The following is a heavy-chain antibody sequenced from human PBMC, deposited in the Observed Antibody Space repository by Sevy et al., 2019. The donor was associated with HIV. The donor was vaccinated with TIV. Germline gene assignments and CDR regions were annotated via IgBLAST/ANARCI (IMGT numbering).Heavy chain of an antibody. CDR3: ARDRRIPNYYYYMDV. V-gene: IGHV1-69*13. J-gene: IGHJ6*03. CDR1: GGTFSSYA. CDR2: IIPIFGTA. Sequence: ASVKVSCKASGGTFSSYAISWVRQAPGQGLEWMGGIIPIFGTANYAQKFQGRVTITADESTSTAYMELSSLRSEDTAVYYCARDRRIPNYYYYMDVWGKGTTVTVSS.